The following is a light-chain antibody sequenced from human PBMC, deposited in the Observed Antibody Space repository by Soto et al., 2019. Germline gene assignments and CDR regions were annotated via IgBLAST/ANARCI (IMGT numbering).Light chain of an antibody. CDR2: AAS. CDR3: QQSYTTPIT. CDR1: QSITTF. Sequence: DIQVTQSPSSLSASVGDRVTITCRASQSITTFLNWYQQKPGNAPKLLIYAASSLQSGVPSRFSGSGSGTDFTLTISSLQPEDFATYYCQQSYTTPITFGQGTKVDIK. V-gene: IGKV1-39*01. J-gene: IGKJ1*01.